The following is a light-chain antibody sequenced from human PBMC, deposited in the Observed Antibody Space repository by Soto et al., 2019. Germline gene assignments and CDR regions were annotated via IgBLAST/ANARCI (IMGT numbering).Light chain of an antibody. Sequence: DIQMTQSPSTLSASVGDRVTITCRASQSISSWLAWYQQKPGKAPKLLIYKASSLESGVPSRFSGSGSGTELTLTISSLQPDDFATYYCQQYNSYSGTFGQGTKVEI. J-gene: IGKJ1*01. CDR1: QSISSW. CDR3: QQYNSYSGT. V-gene: IGKV1-5*03. CDR2: KAS.